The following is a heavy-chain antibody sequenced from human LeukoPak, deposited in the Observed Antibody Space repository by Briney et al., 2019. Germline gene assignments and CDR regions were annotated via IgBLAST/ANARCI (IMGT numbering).Heavy chain of an antibody. V-gene: IGHV3-15*01. CDR3: ARGPPYGSRSDYFDY. D-gene: IGHD3-10*01. J-gene: IGHJ4*02. Sequence: TGGSLRLSCAASGFTFSNAWMSWVRQAPGKGLEWVGRIKSKTDGGTTDYAAPVKGRFTISRDNAKNSLYLQMNSLRVEDTAVYYCARGPPYGSRSDYFDYWGQGTLVTVSS. CDR2: IKSKTDGGTT. CDR1: GFTFSNAW.